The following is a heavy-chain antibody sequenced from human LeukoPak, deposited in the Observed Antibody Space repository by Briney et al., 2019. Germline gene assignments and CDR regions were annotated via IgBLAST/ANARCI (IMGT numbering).Heavy chain of an antibody. J-gene: IGHJ5*02. Sequence: ASLKVSCKASGYTFTNYGITWVRQAPGQGLEWMGRIIPYKGNTNYAQKFQGRVTMTTDASTSTAYMELRSLRSDDTAVYYCARAGGWEYADYESRFDPWGQGTLVTVSS. CDR1: GYTFTNYG. D-gene: IGHD4-17*01. CDR2: IIPYKGNT. V-gene: IGHV1-18*01. CDR3: ARAGGWEYADYESRFDP.